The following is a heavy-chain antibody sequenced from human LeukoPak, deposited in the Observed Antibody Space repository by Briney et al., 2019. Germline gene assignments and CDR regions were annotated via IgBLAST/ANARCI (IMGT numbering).Heavy chain of an antibody. V-gene: IGHV4-4*07. J-gene: IGHJ3*02. Sequence: SETLSLTCTVSGGSISSYYWSWIRQPAGKGLEWIGRIYTSGSTNYNPSLKGRVTMSVDTSKNQFSLKLSSVTAADTAVYYCARDWDWTYYYDSTRAFDIWGQGTMVTVSS. CDR2: IYTSGST. D-gene: IGHD3-22*01. CDR1: GGSISSYY. CDR3: ARDWDWTYYYDSTRAFDI.